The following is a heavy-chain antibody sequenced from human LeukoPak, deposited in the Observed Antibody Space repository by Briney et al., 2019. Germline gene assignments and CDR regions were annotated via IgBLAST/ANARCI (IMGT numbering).Heavy chain of an antibody. V-gene: IGHV3-74*01. Sequence: PGGSLRLSCAASGFTFSSYWMHWVRQAPGKGLVWVSRINSDGSSTSYADSVKGRFTISRDNAKNTLYLQMNSLRAEDTAVYYCAVVRRFGELTFDYWGQGTLVTVSS. CDR2: INSDGSST. D-gene: IGHD3-10*01. CDR1: GFTFSSYW. J-gene: IGHJ4*02. CDR3: AVVRRFGELTFDY.